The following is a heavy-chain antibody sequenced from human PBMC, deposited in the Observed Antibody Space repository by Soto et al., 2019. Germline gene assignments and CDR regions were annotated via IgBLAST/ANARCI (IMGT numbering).Heavy chain of an antibody. Sequence: QVQLVQSGAEVKKPGASVKVSCKASGYTFTSYGISWVRQAPGQGLEWMGWISAYNGNTNYAQKLQGRVTMTTDTSTSTAYMELRSLRSDDTAVYYCASHQGHPHHCYGRSVYDYWGQGTLVTVSS. CDR1: GYTFTSYG. J-gene: IGHJ4*02. V-gene: IGHV1-18*01. CDR2: ISAYNGNT. CDR3: ASHQGHPHHCYGRSVYDY. D-gene: IGHD2-2*01.